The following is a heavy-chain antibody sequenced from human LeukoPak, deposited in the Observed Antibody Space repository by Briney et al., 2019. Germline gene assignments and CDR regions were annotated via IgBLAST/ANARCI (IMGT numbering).Heavy chain of an antibody. CDR2: ISAYNGNT. Sequence: GASVKVSCKASGYTFTDFGISWVRQAPGQGLEWMGWISAYNGNTKSAQKLQGRVSMSTDTSTSTAYMELRSLRSDDTAVYYCVRDLGEWEVLWGIFYDYWGQGTLVTVSS. J-gene: IGHJ4*02. CDR1: GYTFTDFG. CDR3: VRDLGEWEVLWGIFYDY. V-gene: IGHV1-18*01. D-gene: IGHD3-16*01.